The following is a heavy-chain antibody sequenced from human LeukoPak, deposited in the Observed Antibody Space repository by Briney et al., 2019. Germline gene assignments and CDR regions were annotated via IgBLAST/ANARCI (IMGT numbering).Heavy chain of an antibody. V-gene: IGHV3-23*01. Sequence: GGTVSLLCAASGFTFSSYGMSWVRQAQGKGVEWVSDISGRGGNTFYAESVKGRFTISRDNSKNTLYLQMNSLRAENTAVYYSAKDDHLNYYDSSGYYPDAFDIWGQGTMVTVSS. CDR3: AKDDHLNYYDSSGYYPDAFDI. D-gene: IGHD3-22*01. CDR1: GFTFSSYG. J-gene: IGHJ3*02. CDR2: ISGRGGNT.